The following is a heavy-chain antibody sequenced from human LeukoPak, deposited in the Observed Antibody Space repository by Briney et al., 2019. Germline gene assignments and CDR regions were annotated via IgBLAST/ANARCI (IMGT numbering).Heavy chain of an antibody. CDR3: TRVPYYDILTGLDY. V-gene: IGHV3-49*04. J-gene: IGHJ4*02. CDR2: IRSKAYGGTT. CDR1: GFTFSSFA. D-gene: IGHD3-9*01. Sequence: PGGSLRLSCAASGFTFSSFAMSWVRQAPGKGLEWVGFIRSKAYGGTTEYAASVKGRFTISRDDSKSIAYLQMNSLKTEDTAVYYCTRVPYYDILTGLDYWGQGTLVTVSS.